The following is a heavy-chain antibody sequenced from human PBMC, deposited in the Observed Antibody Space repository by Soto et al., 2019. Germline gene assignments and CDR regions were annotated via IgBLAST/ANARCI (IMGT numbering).Heavy chain of an antibody. D-gene: IGHD6-19*01. Sequence: PSETLSLTCSVSRAFINSGGFYYSWIRQPPGKGLEWIGEINHSGSTNYNPSLKSRVTISVDTSKNQFSLKLSSVTAADTAVYYCARGGQWLAFDYWGQGTLVTVSS. CDR3: ARGGQWLAFDY. J-gene: IGHJ4*02. CDR1: RAFINSGGFY. V-gene: IGHV4-34*01. CDR2: INHSGST.